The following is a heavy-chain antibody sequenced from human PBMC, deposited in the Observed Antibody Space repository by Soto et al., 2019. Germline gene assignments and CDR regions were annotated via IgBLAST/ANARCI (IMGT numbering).Heavy chain of an antibody. Sequence: PSETLSLTCAVYGGSFSGYYWSWIRQPPGKGLEWIGEINHSGSTNYNPSLKSRVTISVDTSKNQFSLKLSSVTAADTAVYYCARTSYYDILTGYYLWFDPWGQGTLVTVSS. J-gene: IGHJ5*02. CDR1: GGSFSGYY. CDR3: ARTSYYDILTGYYLWFDP. D-gene: IGHD3-9*01. V-gene: IGHV4-34*01. CDR2: INHSGST.